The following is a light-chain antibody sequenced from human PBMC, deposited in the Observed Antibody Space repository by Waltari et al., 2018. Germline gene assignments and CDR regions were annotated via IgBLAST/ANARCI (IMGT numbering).Light chain of an antibody. CDR3: LLYFGGAQLWV. CDR1: TGAVTSGYY. Sequence: QTVVTQEPSLTVSPGGTVTLTCASSTGAVTSGYYPNCFQQKPGTAPRPLIYSTSNKHSWTPARFSGSLLGGKAALTLSGVQPEDEAEYYCLLYFGGAQLWVFGGGTKLTVL. V-gene: IGLV7-43*01. CDR2: STS. J-gene: IGLJ3*02.